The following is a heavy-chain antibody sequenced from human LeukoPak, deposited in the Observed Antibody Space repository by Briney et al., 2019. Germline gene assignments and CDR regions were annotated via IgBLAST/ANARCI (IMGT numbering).Heavy chain of an antibody. D-gene: IGHD4-23*01. V-gene: IGHV3-53*01. J-gene: IGHJ3*02. CDR1: GFIVSHNY. CDR2: IYSGGNT. Sequence: GGSLRLSCAASGFIVSHNYISWVRQAPGKGLEWVSLIYSGGNTYYADSVKGRFTISRDNSKNTLYLQMNSLRAEDTAVYYCARGGGNDAFDIWGQGTMVTVSS. CDR3: ARGGGNDAFDI.